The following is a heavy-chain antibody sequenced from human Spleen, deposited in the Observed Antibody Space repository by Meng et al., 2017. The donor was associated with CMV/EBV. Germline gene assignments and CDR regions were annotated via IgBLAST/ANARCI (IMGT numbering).Heavy chain of an antibody. J-gene: IGHJ4*02. D-gene: IGHD2-2*01. V-gene: IGHV1-2*02. CDR3: ARARSTKGYCSSTSCPQYYFDY. Sequence: ASVKVSCKTSGYTFTGYYMHWVRQAPGQGLEWMGWINPNSGGTNYAQNFQGRVTMTRDTSISTAYMELSRLRSDDTAVYYCARARSTKGYCSSTSCPQYYFDYWGQGTLVTASS. CDR1: GYTFTGYY. CDR2: INPNSGGT.